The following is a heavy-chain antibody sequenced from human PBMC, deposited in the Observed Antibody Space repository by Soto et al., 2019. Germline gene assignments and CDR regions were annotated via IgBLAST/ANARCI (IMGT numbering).Heavy chain of an antibody. Sequence: SETLPLTSTVSGGTIISYYWSWIRQPPGKGLEWIGYIYYSGSTNYNPSLKSRVTISVDTSKNQFSLKLSSVTAADTAVYYCARDISGWYVSWGQGTLVT. CDR1: GGTIISYY. CDR2: IYYSGST. V-gene: IGHV4-59*01. CDR3: ARDISGWYVS. D-gene: IGHD6-19*01. J-gene: IGHJ4*02.